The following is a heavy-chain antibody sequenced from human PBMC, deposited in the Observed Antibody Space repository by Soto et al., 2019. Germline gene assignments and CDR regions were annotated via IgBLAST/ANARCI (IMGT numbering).Heavy chain of an antibody. CDR1: GFTLGNYR. CDR2: ISSDGSTT. Sequence: EVQLVESGGGLVQPGGSLRLSCAASGFTLGNYRMQWVRQVPGKGLVWVSRISSDGSTTTYADSVKGRFTISRDNAKNSVYVQMNSLRAEDTAVYYCTTVTTGVVGDYWGQGTLVTVSS. J-gene: IGHJ4*02. CDR3: TTVTTGVVGDY. V-gene: IGHV3-74*01. D-gene: IGHD2-2*01.